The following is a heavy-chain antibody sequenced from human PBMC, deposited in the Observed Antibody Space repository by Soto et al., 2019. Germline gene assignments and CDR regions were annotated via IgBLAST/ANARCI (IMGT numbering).Heavy chain of an antibody. V-gene: IGHV6-1*01. CDR3: ARAPRIAVAGVVGYYYGMDV. CDR2: TYYRSKWYN. D-gene: IGHD6-19*01. Sequence: PSQTLSLTCAISGDSDSSNSAAWNWIRQSPSRGLEWLGRTYYRSKWYNDYAVSVKSRITINPDTSKNQFSLQLNSVTPEDTAVYYCARAPRIAVAGVVGYYYGMDVWGQGTTVTVSS. J-gene: IGHJ6*02. CDR1: GDSDSSNSAA.